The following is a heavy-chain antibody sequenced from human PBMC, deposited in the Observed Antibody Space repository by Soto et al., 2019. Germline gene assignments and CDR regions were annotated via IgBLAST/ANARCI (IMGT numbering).Heavy chain of an antibody. CDR2: IKQDGNEK. CDR3: TRDPISSVTEKFDY. Sequence: HPGGSLRLSCAASGFTFSRYWMSWVRQAPGKGLEWVANIKQDGNEKNYVDSVKGRFTISRDNAKNSLYLQMNSLRAEDTAVYYCTRDPISSVTEKFDYWGQGSPVTVSS. CDR1: GFTFSRYW. J-gene: IGHJ4*02. V-gene: IGHV3-7*01. D-gene: IGHD2-21*02.